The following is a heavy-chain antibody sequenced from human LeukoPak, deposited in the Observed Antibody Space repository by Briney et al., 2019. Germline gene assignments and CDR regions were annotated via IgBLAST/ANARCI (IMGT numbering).Heavy chain of an antibody. D-gene: IGHD1-14*01. Sequence: KPSETLSLTFTVSGGSINSYFWSWIRQPPGKGLEWIGYIYYSGSTNYNPSLKSRVSISIDTSKTQFSLKLSSVTAADTGVYYCARTGPGGYWGQGTLVTVSS. V-gene: IGHV4-59*08. CDR1: GGSINSYF. J-gene: IGHJ4*02. CDR3: ARTGPGGY. CDR2: IYYSGST.